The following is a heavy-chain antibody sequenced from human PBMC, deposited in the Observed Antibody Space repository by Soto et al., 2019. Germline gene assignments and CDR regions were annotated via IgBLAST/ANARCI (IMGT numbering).Heavy chain of an antibody. J-gene: IGHJ4*02. CDR1: GGSISSGGYS. D-gene: IGHD2-2*01. V-gene: IGHV4-30-2*01. CDR3: ARVPDY. CDR2: LYHSGST. Sequence: QLQLQESGSGLVKPSQTLSLTCAVSGGSISSGGYSWSWTRQPPGKGMEWIGYLYHSGSTYYDPSLKSRVNISIDRSENQFALKLSCVAAADTAVFYCARVPDYWGQGILVTVSS.